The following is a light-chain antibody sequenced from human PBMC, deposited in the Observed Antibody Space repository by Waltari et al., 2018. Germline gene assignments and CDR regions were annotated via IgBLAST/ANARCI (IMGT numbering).Light chain of an antibody. J-gene: IGKJ1*01. CDR2: DAS. Sequence: SCRASQSISRPLAWYQQKPGQAPRLLIYDASTRATGIPDRFSGSGSGTYFSLTISRLEPEDSAVYYCQQYVSLPATFGQGTKVEIK. CDR3: QQYVSLPAT. CDR1: QSISRP. V-gene: IGKV3-20*01.